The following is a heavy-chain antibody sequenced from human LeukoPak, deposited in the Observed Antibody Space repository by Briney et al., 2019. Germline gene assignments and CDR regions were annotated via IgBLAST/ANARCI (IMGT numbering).Heavy chain of an antibody. CDR2: INPNSGGT. CDR3: ARDFPHYDYVWGSYRPLMNDAFDI. J-gene: IGHJ3*02. D-gene: IGHD3-16*02. Sequence: ASVKVSCKASGYTFTGYYMHWVRQAPGQGLEWMGWINPNSGGTNYAQKLQGRVTMTTDTSTSTAYMELRSLRSDDTAVYYCARDFPHYDYVWGSYRPLMNDAFDIWGQGTMVTVSS. CDR1: GYTFTGYY. V-gene: IGHV1-2*02.